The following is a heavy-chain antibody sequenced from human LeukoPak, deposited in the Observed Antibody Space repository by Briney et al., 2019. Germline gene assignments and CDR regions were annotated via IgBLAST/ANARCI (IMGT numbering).Heavy chain of an antibody. J-gene: IGHJ6*02. V-gene: IGHV3-23*01. D-gene: IGHD5-18*01. CDR2: ISGSGGSR. Sequence: HPGGSLRLSCAASGFTFSSYAMSWVRQAPGKGLEWVSAISGSGGSRYSADSVKGRFTISRDNSKNTLYLQMNSLRDEDTAVYYCARDEKNYGYGYYYGMDVWGQGTTVTVSS. CDR3: ARDEKNYGYGYYYGMDV. CDR1: GFTFSSYA.